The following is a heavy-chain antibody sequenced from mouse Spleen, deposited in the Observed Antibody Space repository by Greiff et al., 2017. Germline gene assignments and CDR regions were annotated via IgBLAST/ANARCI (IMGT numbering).Heavy chain of an antibody. D-gene: IGHD4-1*01. V-gene: IGHV1-80*01. CDR2: IYPGDGDT. J-gene: IGHJ3*01. CDR3: AREGLTGAWFAY. Sequence: VQVVESGAELVKPGASVKISCKASGYAFSSYWMNWVKQRPGKGLEWIGQIYPGDGDTNYNGKFKGKATLTADKSSSTAYMQLSSLTSEDSAVYFCAREGLTGAWFAYWGQGTLVTVSA. CDR1: GYAFSSYW.